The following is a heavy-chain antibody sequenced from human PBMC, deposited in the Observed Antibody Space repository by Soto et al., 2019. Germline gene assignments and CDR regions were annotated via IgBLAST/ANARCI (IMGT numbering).Heavy chain of an antibody. J-gene: IGHJ4*02. D-gene: IGHD6-6*01. V-gene: IGHV4-38-2*01. CDR2: FYNSRST. CDR3: ARANISSEGYYFDY. CDR1: GYSISSCYY. Sequence: PSETLSLTCAVSGYSISSCYYCWWIRQPPGKGVGWSGSFYNSRSTYYNPSLNRRATIAVETSKTQFSLKLSSGTAADTAVYYCARANISSEGYYFDYWGQGTLVTVSS.